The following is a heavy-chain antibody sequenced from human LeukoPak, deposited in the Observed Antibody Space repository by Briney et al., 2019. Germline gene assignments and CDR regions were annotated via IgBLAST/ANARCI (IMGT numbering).Heavy chain of an antibody. CDR2: ISAYNGNT. Sequence: GASVKVSCKVSGYTLTELSMHWVRQAPGQGLEWMGWISAYNGNTNYAQKLQGRVTMTTDTSTSTAYMELRSLRSDDTAVYYCARGNPNSSSTKGDYWGQGTLVTVS. CDR3: ARGNPNSSSTKGDY. CDR1: GYTLTELS. D-gene: IGHD6-6*01. V-gene: IGHV1-18*01. J-gene: IGHJ4*02.